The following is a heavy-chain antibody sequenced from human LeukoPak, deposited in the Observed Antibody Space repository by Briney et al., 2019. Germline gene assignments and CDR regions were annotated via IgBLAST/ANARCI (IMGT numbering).Heavy chain of an antibody. CDR2: IYHSGST. CDR1: GGSISSGGYS. J-gene: IGHJ5*02. CDR3: ARDYCTSTTCPNWFDP. D-gene: IGHD2-2*01. V-gene: IGHV4-30-2*01. Sequence: SETLSLTCAVSGGSISSGGYSWSWIRQPPGKGLEWIGEIYHSGSTNYNLSLKSRVTISVDKSKNQFSLKLNSVTAADTAVYYCARDYCTSTTCPNWFDPWGQGTLVTVSS.